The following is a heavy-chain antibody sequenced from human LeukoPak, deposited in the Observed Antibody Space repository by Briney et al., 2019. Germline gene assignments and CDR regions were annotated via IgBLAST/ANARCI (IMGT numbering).Heavy chain of an antibody. D-gene: IGHD4-17*01. CDR3: AKDPIRSLRGRGDY. CDR2: ISGSGGST. V-gene: IGHV3-23*01. J-gene: IGHJ4*02. CDR1: GFTFSCCA. Sequence: GGSLRLSCAASGFTFSCCAMSWVRQAPGKGLEWVSAISGSGGSTYYADSVKGRFTISRDNSKNTLYLQMNSLRAEDTAVCYCAKDPIRSLRGRGDYWGQGTLVTVSS.